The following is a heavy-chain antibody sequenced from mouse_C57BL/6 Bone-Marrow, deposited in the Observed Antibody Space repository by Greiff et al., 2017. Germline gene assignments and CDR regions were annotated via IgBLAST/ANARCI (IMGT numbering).Heavy chain of an antibody. CDR1: GSTFTDYY. CDR2: VYPGSGST. V-gene: IGHV1-76*01. CDR3: ARGGVAY. D-gene: IGHD1-1*02. Sequence: QVQLQQSGAELVRPGASVKMSCKASGSTFTDYYINWVKQSPGQGLEWIASVYPGSGSTYYNEKFKGKATLTAETSSSTAYMQLSSLTSEDSAVYFCARGGVAYWGQGTLVTVSA. J-gene: IGHJ3*01.